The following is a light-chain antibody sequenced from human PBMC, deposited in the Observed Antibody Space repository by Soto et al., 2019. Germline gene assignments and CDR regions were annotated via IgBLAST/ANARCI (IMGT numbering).Light chain of an antibody. J-gene: IGKJ1*01. CDR3: QQYSTYTPRT. Sequence: IHMTQSPSSLSASVGHRVTIICRASQGISSWLAWYQQKPGKAPKILVYKASSLESGVPSRFSGSGSATEFTLTISSLQPDDFATYYCQQYSTYTPRTFGQGTKVDIK. V-gene: IGKV1-5*03. CDR2: KAS. CDR1: QGISSW.